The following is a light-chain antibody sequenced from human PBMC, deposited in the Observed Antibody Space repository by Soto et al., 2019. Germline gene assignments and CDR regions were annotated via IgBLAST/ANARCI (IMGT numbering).Light chain of an antibody. J-gene: IGLJ1*01. Sequence: QSALTQPASVSGSPGQLITISCTGTSSDVGGYNYVSWYQQHPGKAPKLMIYEVSNRPSGVSNRFSRSKSGNTASLTIPGLQAEDEADYYCSSYTSSTPYVFGTGTKVTV. CDR2: EVS. V-gene: IGLV2-14*01. CDR1: SSDVGGYNY. CDR3: SSYTSSTPYV.